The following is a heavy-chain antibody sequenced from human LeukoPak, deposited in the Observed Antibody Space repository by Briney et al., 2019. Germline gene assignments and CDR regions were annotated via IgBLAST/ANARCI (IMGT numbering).Heavy chain of an antibody. CDR2: IYYSGST. J-gene: IGHJ3*01. V-gene: IGHV4-59*08. CDR1: GGSISSYY. Sequence: SETLSLTCTVSGGSISSYYWSWIRQPPGKGLEWIGYIYYSGSTNYNPSLKSRVTISVDTSKNHFSLKLSSVTAADTAVYYCAWGTKSVGVDAFDVWGQGTMVTVSS. D-gene: IGHD2-8*01. CDR3: AWGTKSVGVDAFDV.